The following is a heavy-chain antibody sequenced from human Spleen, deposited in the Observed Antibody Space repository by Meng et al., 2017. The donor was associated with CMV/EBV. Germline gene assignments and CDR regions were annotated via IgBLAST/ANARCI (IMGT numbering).Heavy chain of an antibody. CDR3: ARDYGTSRPFEY. CDR2: TYYRSKWYN. CDR1: GDSVSSTGAA. D-gene: IGHD1/OR15-1a*01. J-gene: IGHJ4*02. Sequence: HVQLKQPGPGLVKPSLTRALSCAISGDSVSSTGAAWNWIRQCPSRGIEWLGRTYYRSKWYNDYAVSVKGRKAINPDTSKNQFFLLLNSVTPEETAVYYCARDYGTSRPFEYWGQGILVTVSS. V-gene: IGHV6-1*01.